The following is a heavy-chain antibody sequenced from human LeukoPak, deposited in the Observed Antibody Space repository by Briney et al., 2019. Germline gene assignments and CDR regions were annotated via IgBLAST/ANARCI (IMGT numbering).Heavy chain of an antibody. CDR2: INSDGSST. Sequence: GGSLRLSSAASGFTFGSYWMHWVRQAPGKGLVWVSRINSDGSSTSYADSVKGRFTISRDNAKNTLYLRMNSLRAEDTAVYYCARALNYYGSGSGDFDYWGQGTLVTVSS. D-gene: IGHD3-10*01. CDR3: ARALNYYGSGSGDFDY. V-gene: IGHV3-74*01. CDR1: GFTFGSYW. J-gene: IGHJ4*02.